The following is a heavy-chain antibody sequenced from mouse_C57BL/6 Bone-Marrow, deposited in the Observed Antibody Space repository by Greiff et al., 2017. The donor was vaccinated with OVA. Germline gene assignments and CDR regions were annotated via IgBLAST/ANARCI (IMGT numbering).Heavy chain of an antibody. CDR2: ISNLAYSI. V-gene: IGHV5-15*01. CDR3: ARRGGYGTLFDY. CDR1: GFTFSDYG. D-gene: IGHD1-1*01. Sequence: EVLVVESGGGLVQPGGSLTLSCAASGFTFSDYGMAWVRQAPRQGPEWVAFISNLAYSIYYADTVKGRFTLSRENAKNTLYLGMSSLRSEDTDMYYCARRGGYGTLFDYWGQGTTLTVSS. J-gene: IGHJ2*01.